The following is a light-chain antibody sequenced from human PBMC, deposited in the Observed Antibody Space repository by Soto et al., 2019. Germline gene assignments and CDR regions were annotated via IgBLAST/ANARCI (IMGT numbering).Light chain of an antibody. CDR2: DAS. V-gene: IGKV3-20*01. Sequence: DIVLTQSPGTLSLSPGERATLSCRASQSIDSINFAWYQQKPGQAPRLLIYDASSWATGVPARFSGRGSGTDFTLTISRLEPADSAVYYCQQYGTSPYTFGQGTKLEIK. J-gene: IGKJ2*01. CDR3: QQYGTSPYT. CDR1: QSIDSIN.